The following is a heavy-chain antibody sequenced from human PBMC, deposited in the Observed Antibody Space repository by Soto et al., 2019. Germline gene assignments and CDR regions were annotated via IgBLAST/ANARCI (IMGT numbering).Heavy chain of an antibody. CDR1: GFTFSSYW. V-gene: IGHV3-74*01. Sequence: GGSLRLSCAASGFTFSSYWMQWVRQAPGKGLVWVSRINSDGSSTSYADSVKGRFTISRDNAKNTLYLQMNSLRAEDTAVYYCARDLGYCSGGSCYNYYYYMDVWGKGTTVTVSS. CDR3: ARDLGYCSGGSCYNYYYYMDV. D-gene: IGHD2-15*01. CDR2: INSDGSST. J-gene: IGHJ6*03.